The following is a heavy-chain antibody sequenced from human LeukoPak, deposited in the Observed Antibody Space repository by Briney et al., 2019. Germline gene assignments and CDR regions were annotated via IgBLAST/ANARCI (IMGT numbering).Heavy chain of an antibody. CDR1: GYTFTSYG. J-gene: IGHJ5*02. CDR2: ISAYNGNT. Sequence: ASVKVSCKASGYTFTSYGISWVRQAPGQGLEWMGWISAYNGNTNYAQKLQGRVTMTTDTSTSTAYMELRSLRSDDTAVYYCARDVVHNEYSSSSSLNWFDPWGQGTLVTVSS. CDR3: ARDVVHNEYSSSSSLNWFDP. V-gene: IGHV1-18*01. D-gene: IGHD6-6*01.